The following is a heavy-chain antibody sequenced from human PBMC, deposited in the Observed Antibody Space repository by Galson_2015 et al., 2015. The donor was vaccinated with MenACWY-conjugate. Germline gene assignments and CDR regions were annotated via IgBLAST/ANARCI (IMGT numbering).Heavy chain of an antibody. D-gene: IGHD1-26*01. CDR3: AGTYYRNSHDYHYSLDV. J-gene: IGHJ6*02. V-gene: IGHV6-1*01. Sequence: CAISGDSVSSSSVAWNWIRQSPSRGLEWLGRTYYRSKWYNDYAVSVKSRITIKPDISKGQFSLQLNSVTPEDTAIYYCAGTYYRNSHDYHYSLDVWGQGITVTVSS. CDR1: GDSVSSSSVA. CDR2: TYYRSKWYN.